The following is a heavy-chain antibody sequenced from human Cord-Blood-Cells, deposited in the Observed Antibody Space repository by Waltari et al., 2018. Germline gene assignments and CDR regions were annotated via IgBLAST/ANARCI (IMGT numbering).Heavy chain of an antibody. CDR1: VGPITSGDYS. CDR3: ARDSDNWNYWFDP. D-gene: IGHD1-7*01. V-gene: IGHV4-30-4*01. J-gene: IGHJ5*02. Sequence: QVQLQESGSGLVKPSQTLSPTCTVSVGPITSGDYSWIWIRQPPGKGLEWIGYIYYSGSTYYNPSLKSRVTISVDTSKNQFSLKLSSVTAADTAVYYCARDSDNWNYWFDPWGQGTLVTVSS. CDR2: IYYSGST.